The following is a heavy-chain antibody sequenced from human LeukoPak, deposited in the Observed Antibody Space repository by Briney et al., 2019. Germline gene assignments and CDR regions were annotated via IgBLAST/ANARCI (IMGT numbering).Heavy chain of an antibody. Sequence: GGSLRLSYAASGFTFDDYTMHWVRQAPGKGLEWVSLISWDGGSTYYADSVKGRFTLSRDNSKNSLYLQMNSLRTEDTALYYCAKGSSTDMDVWGKGTTVTVSS. V-gene: IGHV3-43*01. CDR2: ISWDGGST. CDR3: AKGSSTDMDV. D-gene: IGHD2-2*01. J-gene: IGHJ6*03. CDR1: GFTFDDYT.